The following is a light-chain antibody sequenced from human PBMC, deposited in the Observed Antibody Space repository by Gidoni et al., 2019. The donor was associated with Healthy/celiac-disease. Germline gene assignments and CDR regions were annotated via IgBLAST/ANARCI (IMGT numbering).Light chain of an antibody. J-gene: IGKJ2*01. Sequence: DIQMTQSPSSRSASVGDRVTITCRASPSISSYLNWYQQKPGKAPKLLIYAASSLQSGVPSRFSGSGSGTDFTLTISSLQPEASATYYCQQSYSTLMYTFGQGTKLEIK. V-gene: IGKV1-39*01. CDR2: AAS. CDR3: QQSYSTLMYT. CDR1: PSISSY.